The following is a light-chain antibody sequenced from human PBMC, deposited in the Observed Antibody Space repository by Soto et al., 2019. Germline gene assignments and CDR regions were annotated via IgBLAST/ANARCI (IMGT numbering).Light chain of an antibody. V-gene: IGLV1-40*01. CDR1: SSNIGAGYD. CDR2: GNN. CDR3: QSYDTSLSGSV. Sequence: QSVLTQPPSVSGAPGQRVTISCTGSSSNIGAGYDVHWYQQLPGTAPKLVIYGNNNRPSGVPDRISGSKSGTSASLAITGLQAEDEADYYCQSYDTSLSGSVFGGGTKVTVL. J-gene: IGLJ2*01.